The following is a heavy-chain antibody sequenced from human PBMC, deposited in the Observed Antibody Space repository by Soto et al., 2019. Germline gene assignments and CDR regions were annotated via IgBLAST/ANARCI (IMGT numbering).Heavy chain of an antibody. V-gene: IGHV1-69*13. D-gene: IGHD5-12*01. CDR3: AREGSGFNF. Sequence: SVKVSCKASGGTFSSFGISWVRQAPGQGLEWMGGIIPVFGRPNYAQRFRGRLTITADESTSTSYMELIDLGSEDTAVYYCAREGSGFNFWGQGTEATVSS. CDR2: IIPVFGRP. J-gene: IGHJ1*01. CDR1: GGTFSSFG.